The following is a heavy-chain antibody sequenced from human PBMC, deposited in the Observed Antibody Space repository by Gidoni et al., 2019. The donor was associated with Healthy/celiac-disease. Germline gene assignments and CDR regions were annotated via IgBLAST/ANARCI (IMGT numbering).Heavy chain of an antibody. CDR2: IDWDDDK. J-gene: IGHJ6*02. Sequence: QVTLRESGPALVKPTQTLTLTCTFSGFSLSPSGMCVSWIRQPPGKALEWLARIDWDDDKYYSTSLKTRLTISKDTSKNQVVLTMTNMDPVDTATYYCARIRRYSSSWYIYYGMDVWGQGTAVTVSS. D-gene: IGHD6-13*01. CDR3: ARIRRYSSSWYIYYGMDV. V-gene: IGHV2-70*15. CDR1: GFSLSPSGMC.